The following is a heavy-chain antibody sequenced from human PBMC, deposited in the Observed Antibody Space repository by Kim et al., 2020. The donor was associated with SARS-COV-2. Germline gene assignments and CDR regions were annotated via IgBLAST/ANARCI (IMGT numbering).Heavy chain of an antibody. V-gene: IGHV4-59*01. CDR2: IYYSGST. CDR1: GGSISSYY. D-gene: IGHD3-10*01. J-gene: IGHJ4*01. Sequence: SETLSLTCTVSGGSISSYYWSWIRQPPGKGLEWIGYIYYSGSTNYNPSLKSRVTISVDTSKNQFSLKLSSVTAADTAVYYCARDQFPYGSGSYYPPSFDYWGQGTLVTVSS. CDR3: ARDQFPYGSGSYYPPSFDY.